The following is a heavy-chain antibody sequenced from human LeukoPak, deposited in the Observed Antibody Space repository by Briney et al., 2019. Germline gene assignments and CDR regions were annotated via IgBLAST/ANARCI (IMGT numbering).Heavy chain of an antibody. CDR3: ARNVAGDYDFWSGYLYYSDY. CDR1: GYTFTSYG. CDR2: ISAYNGNT. Sequence: ASVKVSCKASGYTFTSYGISWVRQAPGQGLEWMGWISAYNGNTNYAQKLQGRVTMTTDTSTSTAYMELRSLRSDDTAVYYCARNVAGDYDFWSGYLYYSDYWGQGTLVTVSS. D-gene: IGHD3-3*01. V-gene: IGHV1-18*01. J-gene: IGHJ4*02.